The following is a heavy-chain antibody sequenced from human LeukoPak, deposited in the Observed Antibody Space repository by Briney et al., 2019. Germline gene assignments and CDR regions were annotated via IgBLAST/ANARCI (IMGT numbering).Heavy chain of an antibody. D-gene: IGHD2-2*01. Sequence: GRSLRLSCAASGFTFSRYGMHWVRQAPGKGLEWVAVIWYDGSNKYYADSVKGRFTISRDNSKNTLYLQMNSLRAEDTAVYYCAKDHCSSTSCYLGPLDYWGQGTLVTVSS. J-gene: IGHJ4*02. CDR2: IWYDGSNK. CDR3: AKDHCSSTSCYLGPLDY. CDR1: GFTFSRYG. V-gene: IGHV3-33*06.